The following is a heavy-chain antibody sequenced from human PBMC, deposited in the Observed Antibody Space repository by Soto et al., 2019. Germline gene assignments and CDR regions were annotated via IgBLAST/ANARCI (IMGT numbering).Heavy chain of an antibody. CDR1: GYTFTSYG. CDR3: ARHITIFGVVTRGEVDP. Sequence: GASVKVSCKASGYTFTSYGISWVRQAPGQGLEWMGRISAYNGNTNYAQKLQGRVTMTTDTSTSTAYMELRSLRSGDTAVYYCARHITIFGVVTRGEVDPWGQGTLVTVSS. J-gene: IGHJ5*02. V-gene: IGHV1-18*01. CDR2: ISAYNGNT. D-gene: IGHD3-3*01.